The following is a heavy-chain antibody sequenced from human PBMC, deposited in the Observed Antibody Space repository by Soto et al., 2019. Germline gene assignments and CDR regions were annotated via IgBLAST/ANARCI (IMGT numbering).Heavy chain of an antibody. J-gene: IGHJ5*02. CDR3: AKNQGVELVPLATVDWFDP. CDR2: ISGSGFKK. V-gene: IGHV3-23*01. Sequence: PXGSLKLSCAASGFIFENFGMSLVRQAPGKGLEWISSISGSGFKKYYADSVKGRFTISRDNSKSTVYLELNNLSAEDTAVYHCAKNQGVELVPLATVDWFDPWGQGSVVTVSS. CDR1: GFIFENFG. D-gene: IGHD1-26*01.